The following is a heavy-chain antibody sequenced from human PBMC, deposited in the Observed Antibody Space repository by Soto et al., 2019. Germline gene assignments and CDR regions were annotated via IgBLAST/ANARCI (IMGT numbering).Heavy chain of an antibody. CDR3: AKAGTDYGDYVDAFDI. CDR2: ISGSGGST. Sequence: GGSLRLSCAASGFTFSSYAMSWVRQAPGKGLEWVSAISGSGGSTYYADSVKGRFTISRDNSKNTLYLQMNSLRAEDTAVYYCAKAGTDYGDYVDAFDIWGQGTMVTVSS. CDR1: GFTFSSYA. D-gene: IGHD4-17*01. V-gene: IGHV3-23*01. J-gene: IGHJ3*02.